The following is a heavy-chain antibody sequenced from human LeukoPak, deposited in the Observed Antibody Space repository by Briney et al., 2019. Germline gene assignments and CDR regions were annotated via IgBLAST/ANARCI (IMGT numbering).Heavy chain of an antibody. Sequence: SETLSLTCTVSGGSISSYYWSWIRQPPGKGLEWIGYIYYSGSTNHNPSLKSRVTISVDTSKNQFSLKLSSVTAADTAVYYCARALVAATFFDYWGQGTLVTVSS. J-gene: IGHJ4*02. D-gene: IGHD2-15*01. CDR3: ARALVAATFFDY. V-gene: IGHV4-59*08. CDR1: GGSISSYY. CDR2: IYYSGST.